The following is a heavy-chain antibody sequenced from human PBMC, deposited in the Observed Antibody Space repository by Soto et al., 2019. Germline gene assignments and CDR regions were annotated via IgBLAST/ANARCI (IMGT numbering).Heavy chain of an antibody. V-gene: IGHV4-4*01. CDR2: IYHSGTT. Sequence: QMQLQESGPGLVKPSGTLSLTCAVSGGSIRNSNWWSWVRQPPGKGLEWIGEIYHSGTTNYNPSLKSRDTLALDQSRDRCSLTLTSVTAADTAVDCCARISSGRPDLDYWGQGTLVTVSS. CDR1: GGSIRNSNW. J-gene: IGHJ4*02. CDR3: ARISSGRPDLDY. D-gene: IGHD3-10*01.